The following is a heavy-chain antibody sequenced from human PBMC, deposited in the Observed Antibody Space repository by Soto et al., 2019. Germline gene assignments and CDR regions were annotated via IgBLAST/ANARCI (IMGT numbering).Heavy chain of an antibody. J-gene: IGHJ6*03. Sequence: QVQLQESGPGLVKPSETLSLTCNVSGGSTNSFYWSWIRQPPGKGLEWIGYISYSGSTQYNPSLKSRVTISLDTSKNQVSLKLTSVTAADTATYYCARPAAPGWSYYYMDIWGKGTAVTVSS. CDR2: ISYSGST. CDR1: GGSTNSFY. V-gene: IGHV4-59*08. CDR3: ARPAAPGWSYYYMDI. D-gene: IGHD6-19*01.